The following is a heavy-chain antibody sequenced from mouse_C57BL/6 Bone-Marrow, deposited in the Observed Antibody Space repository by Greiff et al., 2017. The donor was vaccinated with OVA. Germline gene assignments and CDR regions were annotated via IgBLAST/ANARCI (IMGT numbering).Heavy chain of an antibody. J-gene: IGHJ3*01. CDR2: IAPATGGT. CDR1: GYTFTDYE. V-gene: IGHV1-15*01. Sequence: QVQLQQSGAELVRPGASVPLSCKASGYTFTDYEMHWVKQTPVHGLEWIGAIAPATGGTAYNQKFKGKAILTADKSSSTAYMELRSLTAEDSAVYYCTRPLCGWFADWGQGTLVTVSA. CDR3: TRPLCGWFAD.